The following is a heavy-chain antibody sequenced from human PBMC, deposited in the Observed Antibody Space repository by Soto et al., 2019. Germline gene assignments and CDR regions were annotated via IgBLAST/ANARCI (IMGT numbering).Heavy chain of an antibody. V-gene: IGHV3-23*01. CDR3: AKRPTTAATHGFDF. Sequence: PRKGLEWVSSISGSGGNTYYPDSVKGRFTISRDNSKNTLYLQMTSLRAEDTAVYYCAKRPTTAATHGFDFWGQATLVTVS. J-gene: IGHJ4*02. CDR2: ISGSGGNT. D-gene: IGHD2-21*02.